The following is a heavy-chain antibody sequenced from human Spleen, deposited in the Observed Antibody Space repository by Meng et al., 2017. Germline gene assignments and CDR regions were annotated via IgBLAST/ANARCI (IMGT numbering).Heavy chain of an antibody. V-gene: IGHV3-74*01. CDR1: GFTFSSYW. CDR3: ATKTTELDN. CDR2: INSDGSST. J-gene: IGHJ4*02. Sequence: GESLKISCAASGFTFSSYWMHWVRQAPGKGLVWVSRINSDGSSTSYADSVKGRFTISRDNAKNTLYLQMNSLRAEDTAVYYCATKTTELDNWGQGTQVTVSS. D-gene: IGHD1-1*01.